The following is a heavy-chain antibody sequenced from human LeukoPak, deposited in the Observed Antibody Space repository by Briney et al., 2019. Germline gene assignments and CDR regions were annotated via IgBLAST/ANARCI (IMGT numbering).Heavy chain of an antibody. V-gene: IGHV3-21*01. D-gene: IGHD3-10*01. Sequence: GGSLRLSCAASGFTFNTYSMNWVRQAPGKGLEWVSYIRSSSSYIYYADSVKGRFTISRDNAKNSLYLQMNSLRAEDTAVYYCARVYYYASGSYYDYFDYWGQGTLVTVSS. J-gene: IGHJ4*02. CDR1: GFTFNTYS. CDR2: IRSSSSYI. CDR3: ARVYYYASGSYYDYFDY.